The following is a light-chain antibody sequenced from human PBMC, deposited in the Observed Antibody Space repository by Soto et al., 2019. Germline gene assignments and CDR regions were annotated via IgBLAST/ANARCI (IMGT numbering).Light chain of an antibody. CDR1: QRVSTNY. Sequence: EIVMTQSPATLSVSPGERATLSCRASQRVSTNYLSWYQQKPGQAPRLLIYGASNRATGIPDRVSGSGSGTDFTLTINRLEPEDFAVYYCQQYASSPLTFGQGTKVDIK. J-gene: IGKJ1*01. CDR3: QQYASSPLT. CDR2: GAS. V-gene: IGKV3-20*01.